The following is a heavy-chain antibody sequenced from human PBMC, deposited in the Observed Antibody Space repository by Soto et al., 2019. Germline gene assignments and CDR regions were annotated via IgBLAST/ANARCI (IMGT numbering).Heavy chain of an antibody. J-gene: IGHJ4*02. CDR3: ARRYGYYFDY. D-gene: IGHD4-17*01. CDR1: GGSISSYY. V-gene: IGHV4-59*08. CDR2: ISHTGTT. Sequence: SETLSLTCTVSGGSISSYYWSWIRQSPGKGLEWVAYISHTGTTDYNPSLKSRLTISLDTSKNQLSLKLSSVTAADTAVYYCARRYGYYFDYWGQGTLVTVSS.